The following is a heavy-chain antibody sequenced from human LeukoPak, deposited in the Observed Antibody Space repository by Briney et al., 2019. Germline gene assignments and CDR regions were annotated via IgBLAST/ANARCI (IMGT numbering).Heavy chain of an antibody. V-gene: IGHV3-74*03. J-gene: IGHJ4*02. CDR3: ARDKKSGESSEIDY. D-gene: IGHD3-10*01. CDR1: GFTFSNYW. CDR2: INRDGSTT. Sequence: GGSLRLSCAASGFTFSNYWVHWVRQAPGKGLVWVSRINRDGSTTKYADSVKGRFTVSRDNAENTLNLKMNSLRAEDTAVYYCARDKKSGESSEIDYWGQGTLVTVSS.